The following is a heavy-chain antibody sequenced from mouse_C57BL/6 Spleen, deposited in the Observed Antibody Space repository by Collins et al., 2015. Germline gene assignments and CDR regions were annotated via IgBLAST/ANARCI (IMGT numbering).Heavy chain of an antibody. V-gene: IGHV1-53*01. CDR3: AKGGGSSPDWYFDV. Sequence: QVQLQQPGTELVKPGASVKLSCKASGYTFTSYWMHWVKQRPGQGLEWIGNINPSNGGTNYNEKFKSKATLTADKSSSTAYMQLSSLTSEDSAVYYCAKGGGSSPDWYFDVWGTGTTVTVSS. J-gene: IGHJ1*03. D-gene: IGHD1-1*01. CDR2: INPSNGGT. CDR1: GYTFTSYW.